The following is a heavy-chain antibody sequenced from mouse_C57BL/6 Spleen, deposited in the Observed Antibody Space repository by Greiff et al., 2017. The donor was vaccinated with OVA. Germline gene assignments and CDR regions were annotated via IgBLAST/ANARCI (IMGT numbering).Heavy chain of an antibody. CDR1: GFTFSNSW. CDR3: TREDWDW. J-gene: IGHJ2*01. D-gene: IGHD4-1*01. V-gene: IGHV6-3*01. CDR2: IRLKSDNYAT. Sequence: EVKLVESGGGLVQPGGSMKLSCVSSGFTFSNSWMTWFPPSPKTGLAWFAQIRLKSDNYATHYAESVKGRFTISRDDSKSSVYLQMNNLRAEDTGIYYCTREDWDWWGQGTTLTVSS.